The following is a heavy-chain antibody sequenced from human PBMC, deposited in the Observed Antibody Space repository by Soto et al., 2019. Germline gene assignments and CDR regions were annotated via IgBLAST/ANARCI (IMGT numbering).Heavy chain of an antibody. V-gene: IGHV3-23*01. J-gene: IGHJ6*03. CDR2: ISGSGGST. D-gene: IGHD4-17*01. Sequence: GGSLRLSCAASGFTFSSYAMSWVRQAPGKGLEWVSAISGSGGSTYYADSVKGRSTISRDNSKNTLYLQMNSLSAEDTAVYYCAKDSVSDYGDSGWVNYYYYMDVWGKGTTVTSP. CDR1: GFTFSSYA. CDR3: AKDSVSDYGDSGWVNYYYYMDV.